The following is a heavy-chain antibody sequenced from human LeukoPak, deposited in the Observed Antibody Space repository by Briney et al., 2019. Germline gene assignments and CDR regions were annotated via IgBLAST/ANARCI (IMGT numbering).Heavy chain of an antibody. CDR1: GYTFTSYG. Sequence: ASVKVSCKASGYTFTSYGISWVRQAPGQGLEWMGSISAYNGNTNYAQKLQGRVTMTTDTSTSTAYMELRSLRSDDTAVYYCARIYGDYTRGAFDIWGQGTMVTVSS. D-gene: IGHD4-17*01. V-gene: IGHV1-18*01. J-gene: IGHJ3*02. CDR3: ARIYGDYTRGAFDI. CDR2: ISAYNGNT.